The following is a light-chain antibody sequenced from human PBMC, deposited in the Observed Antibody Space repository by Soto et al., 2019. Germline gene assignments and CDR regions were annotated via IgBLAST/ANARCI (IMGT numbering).Light chain of an antibody. J-gene: IGKJ3*01. Sequence: QKTKYPSSLSASVGDRVTFICRASQDIRSELSWFQQKPGRPPKLLIYGASILQSGVPSRFSGSGSGTDFTLTIDSLQSEDFATYYCLQDNNYPRTFGPGTKVEVK. V-gene: IGKV1-6*01. CDR3: LQDNNYPRT. CDR1: QDIRSE. CDR2: GAS.